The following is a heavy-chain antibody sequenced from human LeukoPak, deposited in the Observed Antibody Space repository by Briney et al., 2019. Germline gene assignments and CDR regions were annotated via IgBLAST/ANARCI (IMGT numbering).Heavy chain of an antibody. CDR3: ARDLFYDSSGYYASDS. J-gene: IGHJ4*02. CDR2: TNNDGSST. CDR1: GFTFSTYW. D-gene: IGHD3-22*01. V-gene: IGHV3-74*01. Sequence: PGGSLRLSCAASGFTFSTYWMHWVRQAPGKGLGWVSRTNNDGSSTVYADSVKGRFTISRDNAKNTLYLQMNSLRAEDTAVYYWARDLFYDSSGYYASDSWGQGTLVTVSS.